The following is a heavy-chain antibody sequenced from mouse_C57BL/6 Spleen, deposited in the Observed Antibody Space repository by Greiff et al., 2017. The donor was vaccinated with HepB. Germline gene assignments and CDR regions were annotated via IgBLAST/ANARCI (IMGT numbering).Heavy chain of an antibody. CDR1: GYTFTSYW. D-gene: IGHD2-3*01. J-gene: IGHJ4*01. CDR2: IDPSDSYT. V-gene: IGHV1-69*01. Sequence: QVQLQQSGAELVMPGASVKLSCKASGYTFTSYWMHWVKQRPGQGLEWIGEIDPSDSYTNYNQKFKGKSTLTVDKSSSTAYMQLSSLTSEDSAVYYCARIYDALYAMDYWGQGTSVTVSS. CDR3: ARIYDALYAMDY.